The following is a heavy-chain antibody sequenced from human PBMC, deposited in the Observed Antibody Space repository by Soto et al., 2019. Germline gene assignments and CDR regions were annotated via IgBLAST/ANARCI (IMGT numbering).Heavy chain of an antibody. Sequence: SETLSLTCTVSRGSISSGTNYWAWIRQPPGEGLEWIGEINHSGTTNFNPSLRSRLTISLDSSKKHFSLKLTSMTAADAAVYYCARADRTLVTSYGLDVWGQGTTVTVSS. V-gene: IGHV4-39*02. D-gene: IGHD2-21*02. CDR2: INHSGTT. CDR1: RGSISSGTNY. CDR3: ARADRTLVTSYGLDV. J-gene: IGHJ6*02.